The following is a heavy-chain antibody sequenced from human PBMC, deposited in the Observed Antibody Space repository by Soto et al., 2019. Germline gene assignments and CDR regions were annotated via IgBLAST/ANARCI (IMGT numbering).Heavy chain of an antibody. CDR3: TILAVDKDIVIDS. J-gene: IGHJ4*02. CDR2: ISYDGRNK. V-gene: IGHV3-30*03. D-gene: IGHD5-18*01. CDR1: GFTFSSYG. Sequence: QVQLVESGGGVVQPGRSLRLSCAASGFTFSSYGMHWVRQAPGKGLEWVAVISYDGRNKFYADSVKGRFTISRDNSKNTLFLQMNSLRAEDTAVYYCTILAVDKDIVIDSWGQGTLVTVSS.